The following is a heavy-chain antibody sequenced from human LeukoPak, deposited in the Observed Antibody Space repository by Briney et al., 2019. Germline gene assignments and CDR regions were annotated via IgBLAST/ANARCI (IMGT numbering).Heavy chain of an antibody. CDR2: ITGSDDTT. J-gene: IGHJ4*02. V-gene: IGHV3-23*01. D-gene: IGHD5-12*01. Sequence: TGGSLRLSCAASGFTFNSAAMTWVRQAPGQGLEWVSTITGSDDTTYYADSVKGRFTISRDFSTNMAHLQMNSLRTEDTAIYYCAKGPQLYSGYHPDYWGQGTLVTVSS. CDR1: GFTFNSAA. CDR3: AKGPQLYSGYHPDY.